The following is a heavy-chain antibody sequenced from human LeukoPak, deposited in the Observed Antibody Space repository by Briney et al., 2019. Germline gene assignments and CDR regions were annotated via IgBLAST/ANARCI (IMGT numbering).Heavy chain of an antibody. Sequence: GGSLRLSCAASGFTFSSYGMHWVRQAPGKGLEWVAVIWYDGGNKYYADSVKGRFTISRDNSKNTLYLQMNSLRAEDTAVYYCARDRVEVAAAGVYFYFDYWGQGTLVTVSS. CDR1: GFTFSSYG. CDR3: ARDRVEVAAAGVYFYFDY. J-gene: IGHJ4*02. V-gene: IGHV3-33*01. CDR2: IWYDGGNK. D-gene: IGHD6-13*01.